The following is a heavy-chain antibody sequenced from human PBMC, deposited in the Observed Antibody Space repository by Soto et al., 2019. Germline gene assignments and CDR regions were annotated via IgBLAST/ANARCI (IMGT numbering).Heavy chain of an antibody. Sequence: SETLSLTCTVSGGSISSYYWSWIRQPPGKGLEWIGYIYYSGSTNYNPSLKSRVTISVDTSKNQFSLKLSSVTAADTAVYYCGKSYYDFWSGYYGWFDPWGQGTLVTVSS. CDR1: GGSISSYY. CDR2: IYYSGST. J-gene: IGHJ5*02. D-gene: IGHD3-3*01. V-gene: IGHV4-59*08. CDR3: GKSYYDFWSGYYGWFDP.